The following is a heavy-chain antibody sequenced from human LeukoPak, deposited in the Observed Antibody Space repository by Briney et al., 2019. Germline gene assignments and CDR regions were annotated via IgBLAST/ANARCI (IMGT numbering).Heavy chain of an antibody. V-gene: IGHV3-48*02. CDR1: GFTFSSYS. D-gene: IGHD2-15*01. CDR3: ARVWLARYCSGGSYYYYYGMDV. J-gene: IGHJ6*02. Sequence: GGSLILSCAASGFTFSSYSMNWVRQAPGKGLEWVSYISSSSSTIYYADSVKGRFTISRDNAKNSLYLQMNSLRDEDTAVYYCARVWLARYCSGGSYYYYYGMDVWGQGTTVTVSS. CDR2: ISSSSSTI.